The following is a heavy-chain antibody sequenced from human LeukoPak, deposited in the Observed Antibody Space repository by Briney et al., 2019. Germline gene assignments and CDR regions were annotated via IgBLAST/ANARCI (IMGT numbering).Heavy chain of an antibody. CDR1: GFTVSSNY. J-gene: IGHJ4*02. CDR3: ASGGEMTHFDY. D-gene: IGHD4-17*01. V-gene: IGHV3-53*04. CDR2: IYSGGST. Sequence: PGGSLRLSCAASGFTVSSNYMSWVRQAPGKGLGWVSVIYSGGSTYYADSVKGRFTISRHNSKNTLYLQMNSLRAEDTAVYYCASGGEMTHFDYWGQGTLVTVSS.